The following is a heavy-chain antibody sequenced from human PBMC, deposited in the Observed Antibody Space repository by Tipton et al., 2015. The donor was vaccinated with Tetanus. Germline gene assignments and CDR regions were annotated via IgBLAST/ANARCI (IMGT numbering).Heavy chain of an antibody. V-gene: IGHV4-61*01. CDR3: ARGWGSSWYYFDY. D-gene: IGHD6-13*01. CDR1: GGSVNSGTYY. J-gene: IGHJ4*02. Sequence: LTCSVSGGSVNSGTYYWSWIRQPPGKGLEWLGDIYCGGVTQYNPSLESRVTISMDTSKNQVSLRLTSVTAADTAVYYCARGWGSSWYYFDYWGQGILVTVSS. CDR2: IYCGGVT.